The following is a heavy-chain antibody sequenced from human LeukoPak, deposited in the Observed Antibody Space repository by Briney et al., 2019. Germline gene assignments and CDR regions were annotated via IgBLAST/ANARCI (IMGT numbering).Heavy chain of an antibody. CDR1: GYTFTGYF. D-gene: IGHD3-22*01. V-gene: IGHV1-2*02. J-gene: IGHJ4*02. CDR3: ASTLRGGYHPHLGY. Sequence: ASVKVSCKASGYTFTGYFMHWVRQAPGQGLEWMGWINPNSGGTNYAQNFQGRVTMARDTSISTAYMELSRLRSDDTAVYYCASTLRGGYHPHLGYWGQGTLVTVSS. CDR2: INPNSGGT.